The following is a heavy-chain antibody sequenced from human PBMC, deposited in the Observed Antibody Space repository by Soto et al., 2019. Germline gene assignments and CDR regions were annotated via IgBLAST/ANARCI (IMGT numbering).Heavy chain of an antibody. CDR2: IGGDGVNT. V-gene: IGHV3-23*01. CDR3: ASEWTVTTTDYGMDV. Sequence: VWSMRLSCAASGFIFSNYAMSWVRQAPGKGLEWVSTIGGDGVNTYHADSVKGRFTISRDNSKNTLYRQMNSLRAEDTAVYYCASEWTVTTTDYGMDVWSPGSSVTVSS. CDR1: GFIFSNYA. D-gene: IGHD4-4*01. J-gene: IGHJ6*02.